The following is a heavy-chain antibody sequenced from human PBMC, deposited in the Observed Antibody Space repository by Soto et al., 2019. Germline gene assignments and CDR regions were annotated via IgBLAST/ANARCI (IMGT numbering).Heavy chain of an antibody. J-gene: IGHJ6*02. CDR1: GCTFTSYA. V-gene: IGHV1-3*01. CDR2: INAGNGNT. D-gene: IGHD2-15*01. Sequence: ASVKVSCKASGCTFTSYAMHWVRQAPGQRLEWMGWINAGNGNTKYSQKFQGRVTITGDTSASTAYMELSSLRSEDTAVYYCARDLRCSGGSCYSAGMDVWGQGTTVTVSS. CDR3: ARDLRCSGGSCYSAGMDV.